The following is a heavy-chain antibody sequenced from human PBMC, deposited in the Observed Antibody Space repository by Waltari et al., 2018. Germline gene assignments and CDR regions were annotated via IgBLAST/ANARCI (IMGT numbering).Heavy chain of an antibody. D-gene: IGHD5-12*01. V-gene: IGHV3-73*02. CDR2: IRRTANSYAT. CDR1: GFTFSGSS. Sequence: EVQLVESGGGLVQPGGSLKLSCAASGFTFSGSSMHWVRQASGKGREWVGRIRRTANSYATAYAASVKGRFTISRDDSKNTAYLQMNSLKTEDTAVYYCTSPGVATFDYWGQGTLVTVSS. CDR3: TSPGVATFDY. J-gene: IGHJ4*02.